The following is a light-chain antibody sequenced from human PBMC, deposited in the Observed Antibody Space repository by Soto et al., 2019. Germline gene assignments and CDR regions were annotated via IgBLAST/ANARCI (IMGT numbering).Light chain of an antibody. CDR1: QSVSSN. J-gene: IGKJ5*01. CDR3: QQYHNWPT. CDR2: DTS. V-gene: IGKV3-15*01. Sequence: EIVMTQSPATLSVSPGERATLSCRASQSVSSNLAWYQQKLGQAPRLLIYDTSTRATGIPARFSGSGSGTEFTLTISRLQSEDFAVYYCQQYHNWPTFGQGTRLEIK.